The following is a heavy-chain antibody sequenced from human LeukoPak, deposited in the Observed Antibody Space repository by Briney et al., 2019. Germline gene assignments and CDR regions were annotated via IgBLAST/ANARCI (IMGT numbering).Heavy chain of an antibody. V-gene: IGHV3-30*18. Sequence: GGSLRLSCAASGFTFSSHGMHWVRQAPGKGLEWVAMISYDGNGKYYGDSVKGRFTISRDNSKNTLYLQMDSLRTEDTAVYYCAKDWGSSGWYNYFDPWGQGTLVTVSS. CDR3: AKDWGSSGWYNYFDP. J-gene: IGHJ5*02. D-gene: IGHD6-19*01. CDR2: ISYDGNGK. CDR1: GFTFSSHG.